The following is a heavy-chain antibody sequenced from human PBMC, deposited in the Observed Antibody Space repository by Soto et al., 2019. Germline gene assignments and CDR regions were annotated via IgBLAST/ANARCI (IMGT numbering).Heavy chain of an antibody. CDR1: GGSLGRCD. Sequence: SETLCLRCTGTGGSLGRCDWSWIGERPGKGLEWIGSIYYSGTSSYNPSLESRVTMSVDTSKKQLSLRLRSVTATDTAVYYCARLQGIATGSSIDYYYGLDVWGQGTTVT. V-gene: IGHV4-39*01. D-gene: IGHD6-13*01. J-gene: IGHJ6*02. CDR2: IYYSGTS. CDR3: ARLQGIATGSSIDYYYGLDV.